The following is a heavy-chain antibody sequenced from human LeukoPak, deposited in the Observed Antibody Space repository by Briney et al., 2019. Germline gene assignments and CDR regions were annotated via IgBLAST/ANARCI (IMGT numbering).Heavy chain of an antibody. D-gene: IGHD6-13*01. Sequence: PGGSLRLSCAASGFTFTSCGMSWVRQAPGKGLEWVSVIYSGGSTYYADSVKGRFTTSRDNSKNTLYLQMNSLRAEDTAVYYCARAIGIAATIPYWGQGTLVTVSS. CDR1: GFTFTSCG. CDR2: IYSGGST. V-gene: IGHV3-53*01. J-gene: IGHJ4*02. CDR3: ARAIGIAATIPY.